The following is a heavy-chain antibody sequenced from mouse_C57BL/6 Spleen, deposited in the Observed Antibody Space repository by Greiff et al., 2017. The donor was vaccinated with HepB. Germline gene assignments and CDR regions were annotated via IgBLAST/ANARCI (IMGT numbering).Heavy chain of an antibody. CDR2: IYPSDSET. CDR3: ARGDITTVVADY. D-gene: IGHD1-1*01. Sequence: QVQLQQPGAELVRPGSSVKLSCKASGYTFTSYWMDWVKQRPGQGLEWIGNIYPSDSETHYNQKFKDKATLTVDKSSSTAYMQLSSLTSEDSAVYYCARGDITTVVADYWGQGTTLTVSS. J-gene: IGHJ2*01. V-gene: IGHV1-61*01. CDR1: GYTFTSYW.